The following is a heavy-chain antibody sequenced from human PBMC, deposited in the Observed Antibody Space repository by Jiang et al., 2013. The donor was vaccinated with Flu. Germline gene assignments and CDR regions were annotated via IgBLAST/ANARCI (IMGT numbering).Heavy chain of an antibody. CDR1: GGTFSSYA. CDR2: IIPILGIA. J-gene: IGHJ4*02. Sequence: GAEVKKPGSSVKVSCKASGGTFSSYAISWVRQAPGQGLEWMGGIIPILGIANYAQKFQGRVTITADKSTSTAYMELSSLRSEDTAVYYCARDRLAYCGGDCYSIDYWGQGTLVTVSS. V-gene: IGHV1-69*10. D-gene: IGHD2-21*02. CDR3: ARDRLAYCGGDCYSIDY.